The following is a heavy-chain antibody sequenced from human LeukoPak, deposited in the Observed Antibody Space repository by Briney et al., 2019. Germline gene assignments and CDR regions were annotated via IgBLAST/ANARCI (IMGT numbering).Heavy chain of an antibody. CDR1: GFTFDDYA. CDR3: AKDNSYGSRSSSDYYFDY. CDR2: ISWNSGSI. J-gene: IGHJ4*02. D-gene: IGHD3-10*01. Sequence: GGSLRLSCAASGFTFDDYAMHWARQAPGKGLEWVSGISWNSGSIGYADSVKGRFTISRDNAKNSLYLQMNSLRAEDTALYYCAKDNSYGSRSSSDYYFDYWGQGTLVTVSS. V-gene: IGHV3-9*01.